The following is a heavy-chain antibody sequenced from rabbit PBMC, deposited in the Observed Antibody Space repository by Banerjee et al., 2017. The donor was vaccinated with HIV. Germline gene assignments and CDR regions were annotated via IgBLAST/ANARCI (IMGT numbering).Heavy chain of an antibody. CDR3: ARDLAGVIGWNFGL. J-gene: IGHJ4*01. Sequence: QSLEESGGGLVQPEGSLTLTCTASGFSFSRNEMCWVRQAPGKGLELITYINTASGSTYYANWAKGRFTISKTSSTTVTLQMTSLTAADTATYFCARDLAGVIGWNFGLWGPGTLVTVS. CDR1: GFSFSRNE. CDR2: INTASGST. D-gene: IGHD4-1*01. V-gene: IGHV1S40*01.